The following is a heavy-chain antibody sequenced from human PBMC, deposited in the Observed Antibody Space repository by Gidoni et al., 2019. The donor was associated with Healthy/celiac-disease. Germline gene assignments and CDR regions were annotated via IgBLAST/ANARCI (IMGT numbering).Heavy chain of an antibody. CDR2: ISGSGGST. CDR3: AKFDYYGSGRNGQGEGDAFDI. CDR1: GFPFSSCA. V-gene: IGHV3-23*01. D-gene: IGHD3-10*01. J-gene: IGHJ3*02. Sequence: EVQLLESGGGLVQPGGSLRLSCAASGFPFSSCAMSWVRQAPGKGLEWVSAISGSGGSTYYADAVKGRFNISRDKSKNTLYLQMNSLRAEDTAVYYCAKFDYYGSGRNGQGEGDAFDIWGQGTMVTVSS.